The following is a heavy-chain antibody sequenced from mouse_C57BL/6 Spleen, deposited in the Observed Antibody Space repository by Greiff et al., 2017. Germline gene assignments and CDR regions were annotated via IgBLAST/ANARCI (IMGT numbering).Heavy chain of an antibody. D-gene: IGHD2-4*01. CDR2: IYPRSGNT. CDR3: ARADYDDSRDAMDY. CDR1: GYTFTSSG. J-gene: IGHJ4*01. V-gene: IGHV1-81*01. Sequence: VQLQQSGAELARPGASVKLSCKASGYTFTSSGISWVKQRTGQGLEWIGEIYPRSGNTYYNEKFKGKATLTADKSSSTAYMELRSLTSEDSAVYFCARADYDDSRDAMDYWGQGTSVTVSS.